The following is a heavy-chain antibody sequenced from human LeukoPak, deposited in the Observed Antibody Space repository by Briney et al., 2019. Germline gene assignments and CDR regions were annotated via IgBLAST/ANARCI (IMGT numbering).Heavy chain of an antibody. Sequence: PSGTLSLTCGVSVGSISSGNWWSWVRQAPGKGLEWVAVISYDGSNKYYADSVKGRFTISRDNSKNTLYLQMNSLRAEDTAVYYCARGVVITSGLDYWGPGTLVTVSS. CDR1: VGSISSGN. D-gene: IGHD3-22*01. J-gene: IGHJ4*02. CDR2: ISYDGSNK. V-gene: IGHV3-30-3*01. CDR3: ARGVVITSGLDY.